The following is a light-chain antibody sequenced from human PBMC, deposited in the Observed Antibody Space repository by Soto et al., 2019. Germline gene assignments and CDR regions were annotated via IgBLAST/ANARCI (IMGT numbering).Light chain of an antibody. Sequence: QSALTQPASVSGSPGQSTTISCTGTSSDVGIYNLVSWYQQHPGKAPKLMIYEGSKRPSGVSNRFSGSKSGNTASLTISGLQAEDEADYYCCSYAGSSTWVFGGGTKLTDL. CDR2: EGS. CDR1: SSDVGIYNL. V-gene: IGLV2-23*01. CDR3: CSYAGSSTWV. J-gene: IGLJ3*02.